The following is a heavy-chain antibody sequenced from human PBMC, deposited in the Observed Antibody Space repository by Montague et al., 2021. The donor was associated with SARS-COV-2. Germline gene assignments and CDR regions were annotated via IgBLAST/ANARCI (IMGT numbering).Heavy chain of an antibody. CDR3: ARGYDSSGYQY. D-gene: IGHD3-22*01. Sequence: CLRLSCAASGFSFSTFWMTWVRQVPGKGLEWVANIKQDGSEKYYVDSVKGRFTISRDNAKNSLYLQLDSLRAEDTAVYYCARGYDSSGYQYWGQGTLVTVSS. V-gene: IGHV3-7*05. J-gene: IGHJ4*02. CDR2: IKQDGSEK. CDR1: GFSFSTFW.